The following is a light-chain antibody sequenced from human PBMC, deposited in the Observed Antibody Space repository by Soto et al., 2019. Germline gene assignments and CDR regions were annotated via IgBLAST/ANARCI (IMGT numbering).Light chain of an antibody. CDR2: GAS. Sequence: EIVMTQSPATLSVSPGERATLSCTASQSVSSNLAWYQQKPGQAPRLLIYGASTRATGIPARFSGSGSGTELTLTISSLQSEDFAVHYCQQYNNWPPFTFGPGTKVDIK. CDR3: QQYNNWPPFT. J-gene: IGKJ3*01. CDR1: QSVSSN. V-gene: IGKV3-15*01.